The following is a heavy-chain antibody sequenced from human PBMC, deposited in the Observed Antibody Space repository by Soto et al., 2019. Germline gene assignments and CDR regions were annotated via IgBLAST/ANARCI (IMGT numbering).Heavy chain of an antibody. J-gene: IGHJ6*02. CDR3: ARALWFGELNYYCYVMDV. V-gene: IGHV4-34*01. D-gene: IGHD3-10*01. CDR1: GGSFSGYH. CDR2: INHSGST. Sequence: PSETLSLTCAVYGGSFSGYHWSWIRQPQGKGLEWIGEINHSGSTNYNPSLKSRVTISVDTSKNQFSLKLSSVTAADTAVYYCARALWFGELNYYCYVMDVWGELSTVTVYS.